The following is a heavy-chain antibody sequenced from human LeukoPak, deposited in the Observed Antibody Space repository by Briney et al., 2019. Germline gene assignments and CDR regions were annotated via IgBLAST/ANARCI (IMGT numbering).Heavy chain of an antibody. J-gene: IGHJ5*02. CDR2: ICYSGST. D-gene: IGHD6-19*01. V-gene: IGHV4-39*01. CDR1: GGSISSSSFH. Sequence: SETLSLICTVSGGSISSSSFHWGWIRQPPGKGLEWIGTICYSGSTYYNPSLKSRVTMSVDTSKNQFSLKLSSVTAADTAVYYCARQGYISGQGFRNNWFDPWGQGSLVTVSS. CDR3: ARQGYISGQGFRNNWFDP.